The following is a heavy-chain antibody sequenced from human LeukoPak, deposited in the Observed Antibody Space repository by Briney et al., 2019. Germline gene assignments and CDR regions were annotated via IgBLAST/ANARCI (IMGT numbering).Heavy chain of an antibody. CDR1: GGTFSSYA. CDR2: ISAYNGNT. V-gene: IGHV1-18*01. D-gene: IGHD6-19*01. Sequence: ASVKGSCKASGGTFSSYASSWVRQAPGQGLEWMGWISAYNGNTNYAQKLQGRVTMTTDTSTSTAYMELRSLRSDDTAVYYCARDLSSGWYPSSYYYGMDVWGQGTTVTVPS. J-gene: IGHJ6*02. CDR3: ARDLSSGWYPSSYYYGMDV.